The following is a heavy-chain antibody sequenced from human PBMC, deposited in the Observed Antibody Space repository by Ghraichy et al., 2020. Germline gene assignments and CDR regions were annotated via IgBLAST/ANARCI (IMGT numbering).Heavy chain of an antibody. J-gene: IGHJ5*02. CDR1: GFPLRSYA. CDR3: VRSGSGNHQYHPDR. Sequence: GGSLRLSCAATGFPLRSYAMFWVRQAPGKGLEWVALISSDETKKNYADSVKGRFTISRDISKNMLFLEMNSLRTEDTAVYYCVRSGSGNHQYHPDRWGQGTLVTVAS. D-gene: IGHD1-14*01. V-gene: IGHV3-30*04. CDR2: ISSDETKK.